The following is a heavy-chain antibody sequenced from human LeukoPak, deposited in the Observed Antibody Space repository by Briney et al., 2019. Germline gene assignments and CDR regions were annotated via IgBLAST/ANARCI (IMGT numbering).Heavy chain of an antibody. Sequence: GGSLRLSCTASGFTFDDYARHWVRQAPGKGLEWISGISWNSGNIDYAGSVKGRFTISRDNAKNSLYLQMNSLRTEDMALYYCARDLYSGIYSGAFAIWGQSTMVTVSS. CDR1: GFTFDDYA. D-gene: IGHD1-26*01. V-gene: IGHV3-9*03. CDR3: ARDLYSGIYSGAFAI. J-gene: IGHJ3*02. CDR2: ISWNSGNI.